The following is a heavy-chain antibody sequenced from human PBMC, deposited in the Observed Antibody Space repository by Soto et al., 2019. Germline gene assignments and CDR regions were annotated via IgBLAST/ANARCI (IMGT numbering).Heavy chain of an antibody. V-gene: IGHV4-59*01. Sequence: KSSETLSLTCTVSGGSISSYYWIWIRRPPGKGLEWIGYIYYSGSTNYNPSLKSRVTISVDTSKNQFSLKLSSVTAADTAVYYCARAGIAVAAQKDYYYYYGMDVWGQGTTVTVSS. D-gene: IGHD6-19*01. CDR1: GGSISSYY. CDR3: ARAGIAVAAQKDYYYYYGMDV. J-gene: IGHJ6*02. CDR2: IYYSGST.